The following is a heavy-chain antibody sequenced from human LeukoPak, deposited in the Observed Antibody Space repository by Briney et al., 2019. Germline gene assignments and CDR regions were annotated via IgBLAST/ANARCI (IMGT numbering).Heavy chain of an antibody. J-gene: IGHJ4*02. V-gene: IGHV3-7*03. CDR1: GFTFSSYW. CDR2: IKQDGSEK. D-gene: IGHD2-2*01. Sequence: GGSLRLSCAASGFTFSSYWMSWVRQAPGKGLERVANIKQDGSEKYYVDSVKGRFTISRDNAKNSLYLQMNSLRAEDTAVYYCARDRLYCSSTSCLYYFDYWGQGTLVTVSS. CDR3: ARDRLYCSSTSCLYYFDY.